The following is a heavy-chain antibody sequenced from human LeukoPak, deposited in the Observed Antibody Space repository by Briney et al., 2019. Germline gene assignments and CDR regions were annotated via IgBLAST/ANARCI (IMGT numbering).Heavy chain of an antibody. J-gene: IGHJ5*02. Sequence: SETLSLTCAVYGGSFSGYYWSWIRQPPGKGLEWIGEINHSGSTNYNPSLKSRVTISVDTSKNQFSLKLSSVTAADTAVYYCANGRGYSYGSWWFDPWGQGTLVTVSS. CDR1: GGSFSGYY. V-gene: IGHV4-34*01. D-gene: IGHD5-18*01. CDR2: INHSGST. CDR3: ANGRGYSYGSWWFDP.